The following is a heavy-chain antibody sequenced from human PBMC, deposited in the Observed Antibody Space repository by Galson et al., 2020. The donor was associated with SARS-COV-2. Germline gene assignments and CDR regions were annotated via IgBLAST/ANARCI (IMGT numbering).Heavy chain of an antibody. CDR2: INHSGST. V-gene: IGHV4-34*01. CDR3: ARASLGFGELLSDYYYYGMDV. CDR1: GGSFSGYY. J-gene: IGHJ6*02. D-gene: IGHD3-10*01. Sequence: ETSETLSLTCAVYGGSFSGYYWSWIRQPPGKGLEWSGEINHSGSTNYNPSLKSRVTISVDTSKNQFSLKLSSVTAADTAVYYCARASLGFGELLSDYYYYGMDVWGQGTTVTVSS.